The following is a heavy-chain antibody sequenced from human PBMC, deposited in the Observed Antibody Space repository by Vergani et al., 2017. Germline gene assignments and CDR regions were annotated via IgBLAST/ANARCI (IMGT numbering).Heavy chain of an antibody. V-gene: IGHV4-39*01. D-gene: IGHD5-12*01. CDR1: GGSITSSSYY. CDR3: GGRYSGYDGGVDV. Sequence: QLHLQESGPGLVKPSETLSLTCTVSGGSITSSSYYLGWIRQPPGKGLEWIGNIYHSGGAYYHPSLKGRVTISVDTSKNQFSLKLSSVTAADTAVYYCGGRYSGYDGGVDVWGQGTTVTVSS. CDR2: IYHSGGA. J-gene: IGHJ6*02.